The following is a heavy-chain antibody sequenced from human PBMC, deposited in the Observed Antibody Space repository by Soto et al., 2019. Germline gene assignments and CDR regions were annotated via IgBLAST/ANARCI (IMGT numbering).Heavy chain of an antibody. J-gene: IGHJ6*02. Sequence: QVQLVQSGAEVKKPGASVKVSCKASGYTFTSYGISWVXQAXXXGLXXXGWISAYXGNTNYAQKLQGRVTITTDTSTSTTYMXXXXXXXXXXXXXXXXXXXXXXXXXXXRXXXXXXXXXVWGQGTTVTVSS. CDR1: GYTFTSYG. CDR3: XXXXXXXXXXXXRXXXXXXXXXV. V-gene: IGHV1-18*01. CDR2: ISAYXGNT.